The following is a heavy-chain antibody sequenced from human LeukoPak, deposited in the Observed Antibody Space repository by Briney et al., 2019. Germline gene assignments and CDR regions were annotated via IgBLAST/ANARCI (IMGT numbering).Heavy chain of an antibody. CDR3: ARGADISGYHKSVLDY. V-gene: IGHV3-74*01. D-gene: IGHD3-22*01. CDR1: GFTFSSYW. CDR2: INGDGSST. Sequence: GGSLRLSCAASGFTFSSYWMHWVRQAPGKGLVWVSRINGDGSSTTYADSVKGRFTISRDNAKNTLYLQMNCLRAEDTAVYYCARGADISGYHKSVLDYWGQGTLVTVFS. J-gene: IGHJ4*02.